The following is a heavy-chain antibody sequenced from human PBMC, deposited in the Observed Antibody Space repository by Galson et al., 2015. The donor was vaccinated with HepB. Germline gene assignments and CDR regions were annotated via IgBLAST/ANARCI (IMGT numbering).Heavy chain of an antibody. V-gene: IGHV4-34*01. CDR1: GGSFSGYY. Sequence: ETLSLTCAVYGGSFSGYYWSWIRQPPGKGLEWIGEINHSGSTNYNPSLKSRVTISVDTSKNQFSLKLSSVTAADTAVYYCARAPYNWNRRFDYWGQGTLVTVSS. J-gene: IGHJ4*02. CDR3: ARAPYNWNRRFDY. D-gene: IGHD1/OR15-1a*01. CDR2: INHSGST.